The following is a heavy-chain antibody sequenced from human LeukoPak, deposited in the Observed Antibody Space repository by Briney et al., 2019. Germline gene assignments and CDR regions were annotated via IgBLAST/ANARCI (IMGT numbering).Heavy chain of an antibody. CDR2: IYPGDSDT. Sequence: GESLKISCKGSGYSFTSYWIGWVRQMPGKGLEWMGIIYPGDSDTRYSPSFQGQVTISADKSISTAYLQWSSLKASDTAMYYCARQSPGVPESYYYYGMDVWGQGTTVTVSS. CDR3: ARQSPGVPESYYYYGMDV. CDR1: GYSFTSYW. V-gene: IGHV5-51*01. D-gene: IGHD1-14*01. J-gene: IGHJ6*02.